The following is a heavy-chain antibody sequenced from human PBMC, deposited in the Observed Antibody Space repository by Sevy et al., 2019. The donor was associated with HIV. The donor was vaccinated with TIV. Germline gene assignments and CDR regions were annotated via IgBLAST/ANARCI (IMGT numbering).Heavy chain of an antibody. J-gene: IGHJ6*02. CDR1: GSTFTTYA. Sequence: ASVKVSCKASGSTFTTYAMNWVRQAPGQGLEWMGWINTKTGNPTYAQGFTGRSVFSLDTSVNTAYLQISSLKAEDTAVYYCVLGSYYYYGMDVWGQGTTVTVSS. D-gene: IGHD3-10*01. CDR3: VLGSYYYYGMDV. V-gene: IGHV7-4-1*02. CDR2: INTKTGNP.